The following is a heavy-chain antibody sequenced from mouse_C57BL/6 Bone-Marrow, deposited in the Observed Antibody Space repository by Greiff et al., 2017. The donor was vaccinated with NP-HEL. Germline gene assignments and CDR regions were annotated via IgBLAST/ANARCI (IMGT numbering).Heavy chain of an antibody. V-gene: IGHV1-72*01. D-gene: IGHD2-4*01. CDR2: IDPNSGGT. Sequence: QVQLKQPGAELVKPGASVKLSCKASGYTFTSYWMHWVKQRPGRGLEWIGRIDPNSGGTKYNEKFKSKATLTVDKPSSTAYMQLSSLTSEDSAVYYCARPGSDYVLAWFAYWGQGTLVTVSA. CDR1: GYTFTSYW. CDR3: ARPGSDYVLAWFAY. J-gene: IGHJ3*01.